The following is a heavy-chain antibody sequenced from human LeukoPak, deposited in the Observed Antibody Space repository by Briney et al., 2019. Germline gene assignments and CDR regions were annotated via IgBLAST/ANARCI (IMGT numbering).Heavy chain of an antibody. CDR1: GYTFTSYD. CDR3: ARTSSGWYGGSFDP. V-gene: IGHV1-8*01. CDR2: MNPNSGNT. D-gene: IGHD6-19*01. J-gene: IGHJ5*02. Sequence: ASVKVSCKASGYTFTSYDINWVRQATGQGLEWMGWMNPNSGNTGYAHKFQGRVTMTRNTSISTAYMELSSLRSEDTAVYYCARTSSGWYGGSFDPWGQGTLVTVSS.